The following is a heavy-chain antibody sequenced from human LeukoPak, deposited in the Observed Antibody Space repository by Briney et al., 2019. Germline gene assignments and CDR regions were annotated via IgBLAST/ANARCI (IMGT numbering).Heavy chain of an antibody. J-gene: IGHJ4*02. Sequence: GGSLRLFCAGSGFAFDTYAMSWVCQAPGMGLEWVSSISADGQVTYYAGFVEGRFTVSRDNSKSTLYLQLNSLRAEDTATYYSARDPYNTIIYPLAQWGQGTLVTVSS. CDR2: ISADGQVT. V-gene: IGHV3-23*01. D-gene: IGHD3-10*01. CDR3: ARDPYNTIIYPLAQ. CDR1: GFAFDTYA.